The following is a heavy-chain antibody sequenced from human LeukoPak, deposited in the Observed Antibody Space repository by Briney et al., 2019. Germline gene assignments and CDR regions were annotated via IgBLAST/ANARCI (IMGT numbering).Heavy chain of an antibody. CDR2: IRYDGSNK. J-gene: IGHJ4*02. D-gene: IGHD3-10*01. Sequence: PWGSLRLSCAASGFTFSSYGMHWVRQAPGKGLEWVAFIRYDGSNKYYADSVKGRFTISRDNSKNTLYLQMNSLRAEDTAVYYCAKVKVWFGDYFDYWGQGTLVTVSS. CDR3: AKVKVWFGDYFDY. CDR1: GFTFSSYG. V-gene: IGHV3-30*02.